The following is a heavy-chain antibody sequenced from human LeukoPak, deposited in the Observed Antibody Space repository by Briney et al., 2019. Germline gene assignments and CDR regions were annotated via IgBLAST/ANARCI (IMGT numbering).Heavy chain of an antibody. J-gene: IGHJ4*02. CDR1: VYTFTHYY. Sequence: ASVKVSCKASVYTFTHYYLHWVRQALRQGREWMGWINPNSGGTNYAQKFHGRGTMTRDTSISKAYLELSRVRSDDTAVYYCATQYGDYLYYIDYWGQGTLVTVSS. CDR3: ATQYGDYLYYIDY. V-gene: IGHV1-2*02. CDR2: INPNSGGT. D-gene: IGHD4-17*01.